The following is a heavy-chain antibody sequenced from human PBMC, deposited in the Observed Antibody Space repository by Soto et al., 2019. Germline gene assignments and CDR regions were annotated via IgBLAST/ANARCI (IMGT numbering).Heavy chain of an antibody. CDR1: GFTFSSYG. J-gene: IGHJ4*02. CDR2: IWYDGSNK. CDR3: AREGWFGELTYPTIDY. Sequence: GGSLRLSCAASGFTFSSYGMHWVRQAPGKGLEWVAVIWYDGSNKYYADSVKGRFTISRDNSKNTLYLQMNSLRAEDTAVYYCAREGWFGELTYPTIDYWGQGTLVTVSS. D-gene: IGHD3-10*01. V-gene: IGHV3-33*01.